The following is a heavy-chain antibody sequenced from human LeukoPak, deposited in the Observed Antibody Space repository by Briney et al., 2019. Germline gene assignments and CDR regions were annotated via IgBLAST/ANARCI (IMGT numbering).Heavy chain of an antibody. CDR2: SYHSGST. D-gene: IGHD6-6*01. J-gene: IGHJ5*02. V-gene: IGHV4-38-2*02. Sequence: PSETLSLTCTVSGYSISSDYYWGWIRQPPGKGLEWIGSSYHSGSTNYNPSLKSRVTISVDTSKNQFSLKLSSVTAADTAVYYCAITTPYSSSSWFDPWGQGTLVTVSS. CDR3: AITTPYSSSSWFDP. CDR1: GYSISSDYY.